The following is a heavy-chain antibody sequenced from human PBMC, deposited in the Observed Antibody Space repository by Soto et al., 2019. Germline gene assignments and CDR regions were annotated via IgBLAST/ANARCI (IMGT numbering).Heavy chain of an antibody. CDR1: GASISTSYW. V-gene: IGHV4-4*02. Sequence: SETLSLTCAVSGASISTSYWWSWVRQSPGKGLEWIGEIHYSGTTNYNPSLESRVTTSQDKSKNQFSLNLNSVTAADTAMYYCTRALLKALDYWGQGTLVTVSS. CDR3: TRALLKALDY. CDR2: IHYSGTT. J-gene: IGHJ4*02.